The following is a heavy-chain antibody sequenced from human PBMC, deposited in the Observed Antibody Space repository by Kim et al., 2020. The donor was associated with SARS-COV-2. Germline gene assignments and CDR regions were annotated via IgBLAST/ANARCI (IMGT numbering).Heavy chain of an antibody. CDR1: GFTFDDYA. V-gene: IGHV3-43*02. CDR2: ISGYGGST. D-gene: IGHD2-21*02. J-gene: IGHJ4*02. CDR3: AKAPPSYCGGDCYTPGTH. Sequence: GGSLRLSCAASGFTFDDYAMHWVRQAPGKGLEWVSLISGYGGSTYYADSVKGRFTISRDNSKNSLYLQMNSLRTEDTALYYCAKAPPSYCGGDCYTPGTHWGQGTLVPVPS.